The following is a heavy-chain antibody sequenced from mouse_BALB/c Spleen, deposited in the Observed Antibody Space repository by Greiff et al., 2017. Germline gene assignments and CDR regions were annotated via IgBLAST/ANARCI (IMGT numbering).Heavy chain of an antibody. J-gene: IGHJ3*01. D-gene: IGHD1-1*01. Sequence: QVQLKQSGPGLVAPSQSLSITCTVSGFSLTGYGVNWVRQPPGKGLEWLGMIWGDGSTDYNSAFKSRLSISKDNSKSQVFLKMNSLQTDDTARYYCARDYYGSSYAFAYWGQGTLVTVSA. CDR2: IWGDGST. V-gene: IGHV2-6-7*01. CDR1: GFSLTGYG. CDR3: ARDYYGSSYAFAY.